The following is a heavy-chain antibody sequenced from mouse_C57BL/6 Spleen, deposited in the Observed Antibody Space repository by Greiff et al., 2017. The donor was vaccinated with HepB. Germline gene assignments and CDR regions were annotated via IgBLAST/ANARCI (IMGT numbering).Heavy chain of an antibody. V-gene: IGHV1-5*01. CDR1: GYTFTSYW. D-gene: IGHD1-1*01. CDR3: TRGYYGSSYDGFSYAMDY. Sequence: VQLQQSGTVLARPGASVKMSCKTSGYTFTSYWMHWVKQRPGQGLEWIGAIYPGNSDTSYNQKFKGKAKLTAVTSASTAYMELSSLTNEDSAVYYCTRGYYGSSYDGFSYAMDYWGQGTSVTVSS. J-gene: IGHJ4*01. CDR2: IYPGNSDT.